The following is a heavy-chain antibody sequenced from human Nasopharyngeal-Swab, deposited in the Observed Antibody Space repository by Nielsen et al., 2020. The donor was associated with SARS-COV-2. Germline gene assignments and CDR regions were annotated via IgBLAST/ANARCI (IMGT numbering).Heavy chain of an antibody. D-gene: IGHD5-18*01. CDR1: GYSISSGYY. CDR3: ARELSNTPKYNWFDP. J-gene: IGHJ5*02. V-gene: IGHV4-38-2*02. CDR2: IYPGGRT. Sequence: SETLSLTCTVSGYSISSGYYWAWIRQPPGKGLEWIGSIYPGGRTYYTPSLESRVTISVDTSNNHFSLKLTSVTAADTAVYYCARELSNTPKYNWFDPWGQGTLVTVSS.